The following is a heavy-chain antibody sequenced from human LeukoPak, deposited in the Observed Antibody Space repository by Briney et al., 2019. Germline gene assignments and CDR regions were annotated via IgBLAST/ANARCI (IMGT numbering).Heavy chain of an antibody. D-gene: IGHD2-2*01. CDR3: ARDLYCSSTSCYSLNYYYYYMDV. V-gene: IGHV1-2*02. CDR2: INPNSGGT. CDR1: GYTFTGYY. J-gene: IGHJ6*03. Sequence: GASVKVSRKASGYTFTGYYMHWVRQAPGQGLEWMGWINPNSGGTNYAQKFQGRVTMTRDTSISTAYMELSRLRSDDTAVYYCARDLYCSSTSCYSLNYYYYYMDVWGKGTTVTVSS.